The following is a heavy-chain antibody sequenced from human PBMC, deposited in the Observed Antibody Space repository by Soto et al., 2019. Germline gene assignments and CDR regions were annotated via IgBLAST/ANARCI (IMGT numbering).Heavy chain of an antibody. CDR3: AFGNLSYYFDY. D-gene: IGHD3-16*01. Sequence: GLSLRLSXAPSAFTFTNYAMSWVRQAPGKALEWVSVISDSGGRTHYADSVKGRFAISRDNSKNTLYLQMSSLRAEDTAVYHCAFGNLSYYFDYWGQGTPVTVS. CDR1: AFTFTNYA. CDR2: ISDSGGRT. V-gene: IGHV3-23*01. J-gene: IGHJ4*02.